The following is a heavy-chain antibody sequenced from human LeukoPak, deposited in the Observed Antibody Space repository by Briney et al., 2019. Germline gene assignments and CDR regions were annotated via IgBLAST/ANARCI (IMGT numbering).Heavy chain of an antibody. CDR2: ISWNSGSI. V-gene: IGHV3-9*01. D-gene: IGHD6-13*01. J-gene: IGHJ4*02. Sequence: PGGSLRLSCAASGFTFDDYAMHWVRQAPGKGLEWVSGISWNSGSIGYADSVKGRFTIPRDNAKNSLYLQMNSLRAEDTALYYCAKVRQSIAAAGTLSHLDYWGQGTLVTVSS. CDR3: AKVRQSIAAAGTLSHLDY. CDR1: GFTFDDYA.